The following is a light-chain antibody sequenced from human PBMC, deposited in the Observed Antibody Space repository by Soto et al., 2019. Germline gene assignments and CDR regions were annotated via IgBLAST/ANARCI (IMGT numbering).Light chain of an antibody. CDR1: SSDVGGYNY. CDR3: RSYTTSXTPL. Sequence: SALTQAASVSGSPGQSITISCTGTSSDVGGYNYVSWYQQHPGKAPKLIIYEVSNRPSGVYNRFSGSKSGNTASLTISGLQAEDAADYYCRSYTTSXTPLLGTGTNVXV. V-gene: IGLV2-14*01. J-gene: IGLJ1*01. CDR2: EVS.